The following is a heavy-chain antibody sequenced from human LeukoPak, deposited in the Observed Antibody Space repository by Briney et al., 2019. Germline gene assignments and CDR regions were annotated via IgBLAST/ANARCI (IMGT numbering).Heavy chain of an antibody. J-gene: IGHJ4*02. Sequence: GASVKVSCKASGYTFTNYGITWVRQASGQGLEWMGWISAYTDKTNYAQKFQGRVTMTTDTSTTTAYMELRSLRSDDTAIYYCARGDGYCSGGSCMIFDYWGQGTLVTVFS. V-gene: IGHV1-18*01. D-gene: IGHD2-15*01. CDR1: GYTFTNYG. CDR3: ARGDGYCSGGSCMIFDY. CDR2: ISAYTDKT.